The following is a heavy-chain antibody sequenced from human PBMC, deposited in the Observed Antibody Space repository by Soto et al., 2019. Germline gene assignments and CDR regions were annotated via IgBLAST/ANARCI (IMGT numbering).Heavy chain of an antibody. CDR3: ATSLSPVAGRPLHN. Sequence: PGGSLRLSCEASGLTIATNSFIWGRQAPGKGLERVSVIYSVGNTYYADSARGRFSVSRDSSKNTLYLQISSLRAGDTAMYYCATSLSPVAGRPLHNWGQGTLVTVSS. V-gene: IGHV3-53*01. CDR1: GLTIATNS. D-gene: IGHD6-19*01. CDR2: IYSVGNT. J-gene: IGHJ4*02.